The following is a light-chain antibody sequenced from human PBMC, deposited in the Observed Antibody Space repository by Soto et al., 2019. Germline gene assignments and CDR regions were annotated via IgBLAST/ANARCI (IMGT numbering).Light chain of an antibody. CDR3: QQFNSL. J-gene: IGKJ5*01. Sequence: IHVTHSHTFLSPSIGDTVTISCRASQGIATGLAWYQQKPGAPPKLLIYDASTLERGIPSRFSGRGSGTHFILTINNLQPEDFATYYCQQFNSLVGQGTRLEIK. CDR2: DAS. CDR1: QGIATG. V-gene: IGKV1-13*02.